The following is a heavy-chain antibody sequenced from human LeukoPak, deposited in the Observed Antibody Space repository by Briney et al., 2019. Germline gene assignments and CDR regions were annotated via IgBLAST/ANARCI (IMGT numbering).Heavy chain of an antibody. CDR2: IYPGDSDT. Sequence: GESLKISCKGSGYSFTSYWIGWVRQMPGKALEWMGIIYPGDSDTRYSPSFQGQVTISADKSISTAYLQWSSLKASDTAMHYCARRAVAGTDAFDIWGQGTMVTVSS. CDR3: ARRAVAGTDAFDI. D-gene: IGHD6-19*01. V-gene: IGHV5-51*01. J-gene: IGHJ3*02. CDR1: GYSFTSYW.